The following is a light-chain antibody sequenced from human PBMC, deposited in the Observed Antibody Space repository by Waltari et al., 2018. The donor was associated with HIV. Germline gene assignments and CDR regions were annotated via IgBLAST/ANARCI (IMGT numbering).Light chain of an antibody. Sequence: QSALTQPASVSGSPGQSVTISRTGTSSDVGPYNLASWYRQHPGTAPKLMIYEVTKRPSGVSDRFSGSKSGNTASLTISGLQAEDEADYYCCSYANTKGVFGGGTKLTVL. V-gene: IGLV2-23*02. CDR3: CSYANTKGV. J-gene: IGLJ2*01. CDR1: SSDVGPYNL. CDR2: EVT.